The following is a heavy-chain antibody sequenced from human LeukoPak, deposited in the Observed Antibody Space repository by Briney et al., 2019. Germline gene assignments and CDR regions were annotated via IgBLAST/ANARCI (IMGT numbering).Heavy chain of an antibody. CDR3: AKGYYSGSHCYFDY. CDR1: GFSLSSYA. J-gene: IGHJ4*02. CDR2: ITGSGGTT. V-gene: IGHV3-23*01. Sequence: GGSLRLSCAASGFSLSSYAMRWVRQAPGKGLEWVSGITGSGGTTHYADSVKGRFTISRDNSKNTLYLQMNSLRAEDTAVYYCAKGYYSGSHCYFDYWGQGTLVTVSS. D-gene: IGHD1-26*01.